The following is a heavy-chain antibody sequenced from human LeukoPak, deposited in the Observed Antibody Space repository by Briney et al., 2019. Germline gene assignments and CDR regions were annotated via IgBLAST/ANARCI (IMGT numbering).Heavy chain of an antibody. Sequence: GGSLRLSCAASGFTFSTYSMNWVRQAPGKGLEWVSVIYSGGSTYYADSVKGRFTISRDNSKNTLYLQMNSLRAEDTAVYYCARVGYDVGLDPWGQGTLVTVSS. V-gene: IGHV3-53*01. D-gene: IGHD3-10*02. CDR1: GFTFSTYS. CDR2: IYSGGST. CDR3: ARVGYDVGLDP. J-gene: IGHJ5*02.